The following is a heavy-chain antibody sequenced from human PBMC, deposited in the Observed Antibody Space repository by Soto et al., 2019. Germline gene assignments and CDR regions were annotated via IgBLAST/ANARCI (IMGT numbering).Heavy chain of an antibody. Sequence: QVQLVESGGGVVQPGRSLRLSCAASGFSFMRQGMSWVRQAPGQGLEWVSIIWYDGSNEYYGDSVKGRFTISIDSYKNTLYLQMNSLGAEDTAGYYCGRVKGGYSGRIRLYFFDLWGQGPWSPSPQ. CDR1: GFSFMRQG. V-gene: IGHV3-33*01. D-gene: IGHD3-10*01. CDR2: IWYDGSNE. J-gene: IGHJ4*02. CDR3: GRVKGGYSGRIRLYFFDL.